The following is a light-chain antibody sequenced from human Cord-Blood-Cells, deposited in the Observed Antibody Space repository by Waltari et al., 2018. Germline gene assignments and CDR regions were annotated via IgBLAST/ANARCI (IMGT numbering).Light chain of an antibody. J-gene: IGKJ4*01. CDR2: AAS. CDR1: QSISSY. Sequence: TQSPATLSASVGDRVTITCRASQSISSYLNWYQQKPGKAPKLLIYAASSLQSGVPSRFSGSGSGTDFTLTISSLQPEDFATYYCQQSYSTPLTFGGGTKVEIK. CDR3: QQSYSTPLT. V-gene: IGKV1-39*01.